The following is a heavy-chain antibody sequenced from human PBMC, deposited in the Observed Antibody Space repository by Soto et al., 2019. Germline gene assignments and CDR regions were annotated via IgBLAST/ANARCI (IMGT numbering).Heavy chain of an antibody. Sequence: PSETLSLTCAVYGGSFSGYYLSWIRQPPGKGLEWIGEINHSGSTNYNPSLKSRVTISVDTSKNQFSLKLSSVTAADTAVYYCARGSNKQLVPGSYYYYGMDVWGQGTTVTVSS. CDR2: INHSGST. V-gene: IGHV4-34*01. J-gene: IGHJ6*02. CDR3: ARGSNKQLVPGSYYYYGMDV. CDR1: GGSFSGYY. D-gene: IGHD6-6*01.